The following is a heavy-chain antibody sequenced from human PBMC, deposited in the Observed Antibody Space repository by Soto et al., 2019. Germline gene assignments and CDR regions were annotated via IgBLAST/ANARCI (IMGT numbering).Heavy chain of an antibody. J-gene: IGHJ3*02. CDR3: ARRYGGXFDI. Sequence: SETLSLTCTVSGGSISSYYRSWIRQPPGKGLEWIGYIYYSGSTNYNPSLKSRVTISVDTSKNQFSLKLSSVTAADTAVYYCARRYGGXFDIWGQGTMVTVS. CDR1: GGSISSYY. CDR2: IYYSGST. V-gene: IGHV4-59*08. D-gene: IGHD3-10*01.